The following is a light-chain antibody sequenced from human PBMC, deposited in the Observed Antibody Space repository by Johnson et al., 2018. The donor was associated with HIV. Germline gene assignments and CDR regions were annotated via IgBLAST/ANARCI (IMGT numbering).Light chain of an antibody. J-gene: IGLJ1*01. Sequence: QSVLTQSPSVSAAPGQKVTISCSGSSSNIGNNYVFWFQQLPGTAPKLLIYDNNKRPSGIPDRFSGSKSGTSATLGITGLQTGAEADYYCGTWDFSLSARVFGTGTKVTVL. CDR3: GTWDFSLSARV. V-gene: IGLV1-51*01. CDR1: SSNIGNNY. CDR2: DNN.